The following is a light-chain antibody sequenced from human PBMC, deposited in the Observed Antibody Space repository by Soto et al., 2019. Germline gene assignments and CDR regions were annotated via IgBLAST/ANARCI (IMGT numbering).Light chain of an antibody. CDR1: QTLSTDS. CDR3: QQYAASPT. Sequence: EIVLTQSPGTLSLSPGERATLSCRASQTLSTDSLAWYQQIPGQAPRLLIFAASTRATGIPDRFSGSGSGADFFLTISRVEPEDFAVYSCQQYAASPTFGQGTKLEI. V-gene: IGKV3-20*01. J-gene: IGKJ2*01. CDR2: AAS.